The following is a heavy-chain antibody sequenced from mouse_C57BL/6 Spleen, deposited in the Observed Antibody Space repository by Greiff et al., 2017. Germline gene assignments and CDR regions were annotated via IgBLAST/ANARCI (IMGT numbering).Heavy chain of an antibody. J-gene: IGHJ2*01. CDR1: GYSITSGYY. Sequence: EVQLVESGPGLVKPSPSLSLSCSVTGYSITSGYYWNWNRQFPGNKLEWMGYISYDGSNNYNPSLKNRISITRDTSKNQFFLKLNSVTAEDTATYYCARDRGGPFDYWGQGTTLTVSS. CDR2: ISYDGSN. CDR3: ARDRGGPFDY. V-gene: IGHV3-6*01. D-gene: IGHD3-1*01.